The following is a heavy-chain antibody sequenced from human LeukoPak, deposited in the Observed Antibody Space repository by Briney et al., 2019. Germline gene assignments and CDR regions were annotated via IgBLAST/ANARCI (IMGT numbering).Heavy chain of an antibody. CDR2: IIPIFGTA. V-gene: IGHV1-69*05. J-gene: IGHJ6*04. CDR1: GGTFSSYA. Sequence: GSSVTVSCKASGGTFSSYAISWVRQAPGQGLEWMGGIIPIFGTANYAQKFQGRVTITTDESTSTAYMELGSLRSEDTAVYYCAREGEQQLTMDVWGKGTTVTVSS. D-gene: IGHD6-13*01. CDR3: AREGEQQLTMDV.